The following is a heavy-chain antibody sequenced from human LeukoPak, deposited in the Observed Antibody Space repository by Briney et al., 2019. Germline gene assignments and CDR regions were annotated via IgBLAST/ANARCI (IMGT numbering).Heavy chain of an antibody. J-gene: IGHJ4*02. CDR2: IYPGDSDT. D-gene: IGHD2-2*02. CDR3: ARLPGDIVVVPAAISDY. Sequence: GESLKISCKGSGYSFTSYWIGWVRQMPGKGLEWMGIIYPGDSDTRYSPSFQGQASISADKSISTAYLQWSSLKASDTAMYYCARLPGDIVVVPAAISDYWGQGTLVTVSS. V-gene: IGHV5-51*01. CDR1: GYSFTSYW.